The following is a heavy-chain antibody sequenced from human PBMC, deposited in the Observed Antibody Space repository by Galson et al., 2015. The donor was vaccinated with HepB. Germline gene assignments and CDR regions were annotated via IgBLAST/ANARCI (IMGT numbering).Heavy chain of an antibody. CDR1: GESFSGYY. D-gene: IGHD4-17*01. V-gene: IGHV4-34*01. Sequence: ETLSLTCAVYGESFSGYYWSWIRQPPGEGLEWIGESDPSGGTNYNPSLKSRVTISVDTSKNQFSLKINSVTAADTALYYCARAILPTLTTGRYRDYWGRGILVTVSS. CDR2: SDPSGGT. CDR3: ARAILPTLTTGRYRDY. J-gene: IGHJ4*02.